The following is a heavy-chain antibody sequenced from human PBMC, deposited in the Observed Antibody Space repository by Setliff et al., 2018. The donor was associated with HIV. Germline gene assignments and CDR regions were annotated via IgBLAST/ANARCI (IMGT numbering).Heavy chain of an antibody. V-gene: IGHV3-74*01. CDR3: AKNVWGSGGHYFDY. CDR2: INSEGSST. D-gene: IGHD3-16*01. J-gene: IGHJ4*02. CDR1: GGSVSSNY. Sequence: ETLSLTCAVSGGSVSSNYMSWVRQAPGKGLEWVSHINSEGSSTSYVDSVKGRFTISRDNAKNTLYLQMNSLSAEDTAVYYCAKNVWGSGGHYFDYWGQGTLVTVSS.